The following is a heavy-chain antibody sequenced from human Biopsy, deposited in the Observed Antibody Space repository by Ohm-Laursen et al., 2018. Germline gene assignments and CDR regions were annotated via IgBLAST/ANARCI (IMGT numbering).Heavy chain of an antibody. D-gene: IGHD1-14*01. CDR3: VKQWGGYNFDS. CDR1: GFTFHTYA. Sequence: SLRLCCIDSGFTFHTYAMNWVRQAPGKGLEWVAHIDVSDYNTYYADSVRGRFTISRDNSKQMVHLEINSLTADDTAVYYCVKQWGGYNFDSWGQGTLVTVSS. V-gene: IGHV3-23*01. J-gene: IGHJ5*01. CDR2: IDVSDYNT.